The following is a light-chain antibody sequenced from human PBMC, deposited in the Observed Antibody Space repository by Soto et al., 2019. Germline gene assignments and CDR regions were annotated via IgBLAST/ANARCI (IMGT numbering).Light chain of an antibody. Sequence: ETVLTQSPATLSLSPGETATLSCTASESVDIYLAWYQQKPGQAPRLLIYHASNRATGIPARFSGSGSGTDFTLIISSLEPEDSAVYYCQQRRNWPPLTFGGGTRVEI. J-gene: IGKJ4*01. CDR3: QQRRNWPPLT. V-gene: IGKV3-11*01. CDR1: ESVDIY. CDR2: HAS.